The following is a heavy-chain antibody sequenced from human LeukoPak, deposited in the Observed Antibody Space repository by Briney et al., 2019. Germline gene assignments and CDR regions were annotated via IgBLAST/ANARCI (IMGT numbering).Heavy chain of an antibody. D-gene: IGHD2-2*01. CDR3: ARAPRRDVVVPADIYYYGMDV. CDR2: IYYSGST. V-gene: IGHV4-59*01. J-gene: IGHJ6*02. Sequence: NASETLSLTCTVSGGSISSYYWSWIRQPPGKGLGWIGYIYYSGSTNYNPSLKSRVTISVDTSKNQFSLKLSSVTAADTAVYYCARAPRRDVVVPADIYYYGMDVWGQGTTVTVSS. CDR1: GGSISSYY.